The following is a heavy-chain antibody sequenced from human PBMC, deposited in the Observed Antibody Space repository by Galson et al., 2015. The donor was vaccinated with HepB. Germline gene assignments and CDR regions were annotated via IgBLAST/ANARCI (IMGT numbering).Heavy chain of an antibody. Sequence: TLSLTCTVSGGSISSGGYYWSWIRQHPGKGLEWIGYIYYSGSTYYNPSLKSRVTISVDTSKNQFSLKLSSVTAADTAVYYCARGRPCGGDCPPIAFDIWGQGTMVTVSS. D-gene: IGHD2-21*01. CDR3: ARGRPCGGDCPPIAFDI. CDR2: IYYSGST. V-gene: IGHV4-31*03. J-gene: IGHJ3*02. CDR1: GGSISSGGYY.